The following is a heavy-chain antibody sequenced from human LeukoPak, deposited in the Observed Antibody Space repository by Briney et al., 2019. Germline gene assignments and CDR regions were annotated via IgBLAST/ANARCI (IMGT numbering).Heavy chain of an antibody. CDR3: AKDIEYYYGSGNPDY. J-gene: IGHJ4*02. CDR2: ISGDGGST. D-gene: IGHD3-10*01. CDR1: GFTFHDYA. V-gene: IGHV3-43*02. Sequence: GRSLRLSCAASGFTFHDYAMHWVRHAPGKGREWVSLISGDGGSTYYADSVKGRFTISRDNSKNSLYLQMNSLRTEDTALYYCAKDIEYYYGSGNPDYWGQGTLVTVSS.